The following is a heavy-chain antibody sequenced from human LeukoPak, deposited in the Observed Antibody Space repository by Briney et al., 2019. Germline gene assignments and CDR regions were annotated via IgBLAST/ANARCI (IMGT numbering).Heavy chain of an antibody. CDR2: ISWNSGSI. J-gene: IGHJ3*02. Sequence: GGSLRLSCAASGFTFDDYAMHWVRQAPGKGLEWVSGISWNSGSIGYADSVKGRFTISRDNAKNSLYLQMNSLRAEDMALYYCAKDRLGPGYAFDIWGQGTTVTVSS. CDR3: AKDRLGPGYAFDI. V-gene: IGHV3-9*03. D-gene: IGHD3-10*01. CDR1: GFTFDDYA.